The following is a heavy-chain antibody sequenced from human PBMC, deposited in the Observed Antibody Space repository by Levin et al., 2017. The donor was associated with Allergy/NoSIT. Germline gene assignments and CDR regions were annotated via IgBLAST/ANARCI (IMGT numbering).Heavy chain of an antibody. CDR3: AIARVLAAAPHYFDF. D-gene: IGHD6-13*01. V-gene: IGHV4-38-2*01. Sequence: PSETLSLTCAVSGSSITTDFFWGWVRQPPGKGLEWIGSIHHSGATFYNSSLKSRVTVSLDTSNNQFSLVMASMSAADTAVYYCAIARVLAAAPHYFDFWGQGTLATVSS. CDR2: IHHSGAT. J-gene: IGHJ4*02. CDR1: GSSITTDFF.